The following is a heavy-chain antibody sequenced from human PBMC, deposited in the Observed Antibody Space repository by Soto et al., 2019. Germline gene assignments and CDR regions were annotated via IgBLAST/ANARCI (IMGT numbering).Heavy chain of an antibody. Sequence: ASVKVSCKASGYTFTGYYMHWVRQAPGQGLEWMGWINPNSGGTNYAQKFQGWVTMTRDTSISTAYMELSSLRSDDTAVYYCARDRGYSGSVERGFFDYWGQGTLVTVSS. D-gene: IGHD1-26*01. CDR2: INPNSGGT. V-gene: IGHV1-2*04. CDR3: ARDRGYSGSVERGFFDY. CDR1: GYTFTGYY. J-gene: IGHJ4*02.